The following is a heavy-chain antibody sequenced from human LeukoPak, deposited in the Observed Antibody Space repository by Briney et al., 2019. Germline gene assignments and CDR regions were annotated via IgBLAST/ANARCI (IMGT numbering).Heavy chain of an antibody. J-gene: IGHJ2*01. CDR2: VCYTGST. D-gene: IGHD6-6*01. V-gene: IGHV4-59*08. CDR1: GDSISSYC. CDR3: ARRDSSSSWYFDL. Sequence: SETLSLSCTVSGDSISSYCWSWMRQPPGKALEWIGYVCYTGSTDYNPSLKSRVTISVDTPKNQFSLKLSSVTAADTAVYYCARRDSSSSWYFDLWGRGTLVTVSS.